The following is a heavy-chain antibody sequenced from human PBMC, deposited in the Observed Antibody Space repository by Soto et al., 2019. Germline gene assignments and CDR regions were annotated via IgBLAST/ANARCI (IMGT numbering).Heavy chain of an antibody. J-gene: IGHJ6*02. CDR2: IIPIFGTA. CDR3: ARAGDSSGYYYDDYYYYGMDV. Sequence: ASVKVSCKASGGTFSSYAISWVRQAPGQGLEWMGGIIPIFGTANYAQKFQGRVTITADESTSTAYIELSSLRSEDTAVYYCARAGDSSGYYYDDYYYYGMDVWGQGTTVTVSS. V-gene: IGHV1-69*13. CDR1: GGTFSSYA. D-gene: IGHD3-22*01.